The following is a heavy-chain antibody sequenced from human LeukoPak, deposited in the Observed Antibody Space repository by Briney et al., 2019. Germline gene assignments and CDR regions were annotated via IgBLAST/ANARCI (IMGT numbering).Heavy chain of an antibody. V-gene: IGHV3-23*01. CDR2: IGGRGGST. J-gene: IGHJ5*02. D-gene: IGHD3-16*01. Sequence: GGSLRLSCAASGFRFSDFTMTWVRQAPGKGPEWVSAIGGRGGSTYYADSLGGRFIISRDNSKDMVYLQMNSLRVEDTATYYCGKEGGAWGQGTKVTVSS. CDR3: GKEGGA. CDR1: GFRFSDFT.